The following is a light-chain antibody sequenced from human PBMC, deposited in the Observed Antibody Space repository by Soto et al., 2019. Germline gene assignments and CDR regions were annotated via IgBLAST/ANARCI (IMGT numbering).Light chain of an antibody. V-gene: IGKV3-20*01. CDR3: PHYGPPRYT. CDR1: QSVSSNF. Sequence: EIVLTQSPGTLSLSPGERATLSCRASQSVSSNFLAWYQQKPGQPPRLLMYGASSRATSIPDRFSGSGSGTDFTLTISRLEPEDFAVYCCPHYGPPRYTFGQGTKLEIK. CDR2: GAS. J-gene: IGKJ2*01.